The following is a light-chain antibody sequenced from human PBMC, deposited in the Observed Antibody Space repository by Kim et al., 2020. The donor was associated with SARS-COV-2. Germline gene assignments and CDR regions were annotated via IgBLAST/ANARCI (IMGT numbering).Light chain of an antibody. CDR3: SAWDINLGAWV. J-gene: IGLJ3*02. CDR2: RDN. V-gene: IGLV10-54*01. Sequence: QTPKPNCTGNSNSVGNQGAAWLQQHRGHPPKLLSYRDNSRPSGIAERFSASRSRNTASLSITGLQPEDEADYYCSAWDINLGAWVFGGGTNLTVL. CDR1: SNSVGNQG.